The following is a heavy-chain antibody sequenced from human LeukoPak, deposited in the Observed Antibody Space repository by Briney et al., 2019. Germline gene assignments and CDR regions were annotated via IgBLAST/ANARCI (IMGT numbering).Heavy chain of an antibody. Sequence: PGRSLRLXCAASGFTFSSYGMHWVRQAPGKGLEWVAFIRYDGSNKYYADSVKGRFTISRDNSKNTLYLQMNSLRAEDTAVYYCAKAGYCSSTSCYTRSGFDPWGQGTLVTVSS. CDR1: GFTFSSYG. V-gene: IGHV3-30*02. D-gene: IGHD2-2*02. CDR2: IRYDGSNK. CDR3: AKAGYCSSTSCYTRSGFDP. J-gene: IGHJ5*02.